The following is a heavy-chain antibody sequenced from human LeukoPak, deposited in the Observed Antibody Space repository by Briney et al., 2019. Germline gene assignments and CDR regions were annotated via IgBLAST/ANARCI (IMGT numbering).Heavy chain of an antibody. V-gene: IGHV1-2*02. D-gene: IGHD6-13*01. J-gene: IGHJ4*02. CDR2: INPDSGGT. CDR1: GGTFSSYA. CDR3: VRDLFFAAAEREGDDY. Sequence: EASVNVSCKASGGTFSSYAISWVRQAPGQGLEWMGWINPDSGGTNYAQKFRGRVTLTRDTSIYTAYMELSRLRSDDTAVYYCVRDLFFAAAEREGDDYWGQGTLVTVSS.